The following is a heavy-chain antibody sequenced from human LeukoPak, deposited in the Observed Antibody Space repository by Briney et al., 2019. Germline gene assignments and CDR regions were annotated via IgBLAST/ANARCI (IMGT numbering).Heavy chain of an antibody. Sequence: GGSLRLSCAASGFTVSDNYMSWVRQAPGKELEWVSAMYSGGDTYYADSVKGRFTFSRDISKNTLYLQMNGLRTEDTAMYYCARDAPQVPAAGVLASWGQGTLVTVSS. V-gene: IGHV3-53*01. CDR2: MYSGGDT. D-gene: IGHD6-13*01. CDR3: ARDAPQVPAAGVLAS. J-gene: IGHJ5*02. CDR1: GFTVSDNY.